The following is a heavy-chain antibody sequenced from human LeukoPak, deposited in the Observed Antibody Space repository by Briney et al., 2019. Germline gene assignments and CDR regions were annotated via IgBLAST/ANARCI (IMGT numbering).Heavy chain of an antibody. CDR1: GGSINRYY. Sequence: SETLSLTCTVSGGSINRYYWSWLRQPPGKGLERIGFVYYSGSTNYNPSLLSRVTISVDTSKNQFSLKLSSVTAADTAVYYCARDVIGYCSSASCYSYFDYWGQGTLVTVTS. CDR3: ARDVIGYCSSASCYSYFDY. CDR2: VYYSGST. D-gene: IGHD2-2*01. V-gene: IGHV4-59*01. J-gene: IGHJ4*02.